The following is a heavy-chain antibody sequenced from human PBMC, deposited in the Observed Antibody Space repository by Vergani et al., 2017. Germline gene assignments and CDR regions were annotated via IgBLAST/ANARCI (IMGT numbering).Heavy chain of an antibody. V-gene: IGHV4-59*11. Sequence: QVQLQESGPGLVKPSETLSLTCTVSGGSISSHYWSWIRQPPGKGLEWIGYIYYSGSTNYNPSLKSRVTISVDTSKNQFSLKLSSVTAADTAVYYCARVRGGLFDYWGQGTLVTVSS. J-gene: IGHJ4*02. D-gene: IGHD3-16*01. CDR2: IYYSGST. CDR1: GGSISSHY. CDR3: ARVRGGLFDY.